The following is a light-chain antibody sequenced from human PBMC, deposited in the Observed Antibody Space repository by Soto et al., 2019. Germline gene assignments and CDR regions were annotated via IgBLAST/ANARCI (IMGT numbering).Light chain of an antibody. CDR1: TSNIGSNY. CDR2: RNN. CDR3: QSYDYNLSGVL. Sequence: QSVLTQPPSASGTPGQGVTISCSGSTSNIGSNYVYWYQQLPGTAPKLLIYRNNQRPSGVPDRFSGSKSGTSASLAITGLQAEDEADYYCQSYDYNLSGVLFGGGTKVTVL. J-gene: IGLJ2*01. V-gene: IGLV1-47*01.